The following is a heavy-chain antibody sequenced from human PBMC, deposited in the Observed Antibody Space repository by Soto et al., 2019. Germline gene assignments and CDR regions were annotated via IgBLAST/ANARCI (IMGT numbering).Heavy chain of an antibody. CDR2: IIPIFGTA. CDR1: GGTFSSYA. J-gene: IGHJ6*02. Sequence: GASVKVSCKASGGTFSSYAISWVRQAPGQGLEWMGGIIPIFGTANYAQKFQGRVTITADESTSTAYMELSSLRSEDTAVYYCARGGGSNGAYYYYYGMDVWGQGTTVTVSS. D-gene: IGHD1-26*01. V-gene: IGHV1-69*13. CDR3: ARGGGSNGAYYYYYGMDV.